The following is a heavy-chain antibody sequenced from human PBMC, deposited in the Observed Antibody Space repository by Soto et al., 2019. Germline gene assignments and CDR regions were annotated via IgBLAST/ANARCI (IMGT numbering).Heavy chain of an antibody. CDR1: GYTFTSYY. Sequence: GASVKVSCKASGYTFTSYYMHWVRQAPGQGLEWMGIINPSGGSTSYAQKFQGRVTMTRDTSTSTVYMELSSLRSEDTAVYYCARVGPVNYYYYYVIDVWGQGTTVTVSS. J-gene: IGHJ6*02. CDR3: ARVGPVNYYYYYVIDV. CDR2: INPSGGST. V-gene: IGHV1-46*01.